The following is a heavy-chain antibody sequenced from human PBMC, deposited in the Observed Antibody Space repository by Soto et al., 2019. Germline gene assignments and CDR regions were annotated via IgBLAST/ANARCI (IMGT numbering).Heavy chain of an antibody. CDR2: INAASTFT. J-gene: IGHJ4*02. Sequence: EVQLLESGGGLLQPGGSLRLSCAASGFTFSNSAMSWVRQAPGKGLEWVSAINAASTFTYYADSVEGRFTISRDNSKSTLYLQMNGLRVEDTAIYYCAAGFMTRARFDYWGQGTLVTVSS. CDR3: AAGFMTRARFDY. V-gene: IGHV3-23*01. CDR1: GFTFSNSA. D-gene: IGHD3-16*01.